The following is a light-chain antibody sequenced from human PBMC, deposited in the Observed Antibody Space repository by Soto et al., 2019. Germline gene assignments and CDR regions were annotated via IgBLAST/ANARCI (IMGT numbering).Light chain of an antibody. CDR3: CSYAGSSTWV. CDR2: EGS. CDR1: SSDVGSYNF. V-gene: IGLV2-23*01. J-gene: IGLJ3*02. Sequence: QSALTQPASVSGSPGQSITISCTGTSSDVGSYNFVSWYQQHPGKAPKLTIYEGSKRHSGVSNRFSGSKSGNTASLTISWLQAEEGADYYCCSYAGSSTWVFGGGTTVTVL.